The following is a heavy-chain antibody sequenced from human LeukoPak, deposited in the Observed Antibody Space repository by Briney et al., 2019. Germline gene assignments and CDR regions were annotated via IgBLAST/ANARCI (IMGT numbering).Heavy chain of an antibody. CDR1: GFTFSSYW. Sequence: GGSLRLSCAASGFTFSSYWMSWVRQAPGKGLEWVANIKQDRSEKYYVDSVKGRFTISRDNAKNSLYLQMNSLRAEDTAVYYCARNRIPTLYYGMDVWGQGTTVTVSS. V-gene: IGHV3-7*01. J-gene: IGHJ6*02. CDR2: IKQDRSEK. CDR3: ARNRIPTLYYGMDV.